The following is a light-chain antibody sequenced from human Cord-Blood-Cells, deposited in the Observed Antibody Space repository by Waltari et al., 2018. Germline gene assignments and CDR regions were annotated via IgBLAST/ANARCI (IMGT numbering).Light chain of an antibody. Sequence: DIQLTQSPSALSAWLGDRVPITCRASQSISSYLNWDQQQPGKAPKLLIYAASSLQSGGPSRFSGSGSGTDFTLTISSLQPEDFATDDCQQSYSTPPATFGGGTKVEIK. CDR2: AAS. J-gene: IGKJ4*01. CDR1: QSISSY. CDR3: QQSYSTPPAT. V-gene: IGKV1-39*01.